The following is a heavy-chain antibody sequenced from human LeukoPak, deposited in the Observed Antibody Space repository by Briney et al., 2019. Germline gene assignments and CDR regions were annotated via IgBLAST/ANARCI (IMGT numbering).Heavy chain of an antibody. V-gene: IGHV3-13*01. Sequence: GGSLRLSCAASGFAFSSFDILWVRQSPRKGLEWVARILTNGDTDYGASVEGRFTFSRENAKSYVYLQMNSLRDGDTAVYYCARDRFGERTFDKWGQGTMVTVSS. CDR3: ARDRFGERTFDK. CDR2: ILTNGDT. CDR1: GFAFSSFD. D-gene: IGHD3-10*01. J-gene: IGHJ3*02.